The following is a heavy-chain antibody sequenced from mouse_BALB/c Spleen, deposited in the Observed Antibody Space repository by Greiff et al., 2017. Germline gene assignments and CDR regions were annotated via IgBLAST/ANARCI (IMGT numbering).Heavy chain of an antibody. V-gene: IGHV1-87*01. CDR2: IYPGDGDT. D-gene: IGHD1-2*01. Sequence: QVQLKESGAELARPGASVKLSCKASGYTFTSYWMQWVKQRPGQGLEWIGAIYPGDGDTRYTQKFKGKATLTADKSSSTAYMQLSSLASEDSAVYYCARTTTAGYAMDYWGQGTTLTVSS. CDR3: ARTTTAGYAMDY. J-gene: IGHJ2*01. CDR1: GYTFTSYW.